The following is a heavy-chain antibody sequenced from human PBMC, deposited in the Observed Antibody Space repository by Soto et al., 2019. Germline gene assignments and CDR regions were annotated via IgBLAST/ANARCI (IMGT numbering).Heavy chain of an antibody. D-gene: IGHD3-22*01. J-gene: IGHJ3*02. CDR1: GGSISSGDYY. CDR2: LYYSGST. CDR3: ARDHYYDSSGYYEQGGLGAFDI. Sequence: QVQLQESGPGLVKPSQTLSLTCTVSGGSISSGDYYWSWIRQPPGKGREWIGYLYYSGSTYYNPSLKSRVTISVDTSKNQFSLKLSSVTAADTAVYYCARDHYYDSSGYYEQGGLGAFDIWGQGTMVTVSS. V-gene: IGHV4-30-4*01.